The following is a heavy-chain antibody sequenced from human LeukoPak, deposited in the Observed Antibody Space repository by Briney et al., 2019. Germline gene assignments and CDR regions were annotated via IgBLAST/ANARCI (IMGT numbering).Heavy chain of an antibody. D-gene: IGHD2-2*01. J-gene: IGHJ5*02. CDR3: ARTVRLRGVIVAVPAFPFDP. CDR1: GGSISSSSYY. V-gene: IGHV4-39*07. Sequence: SETLSLTCTVSGGSISSSSYYWGWIRQPPGKGLEWIGSIYYSGSTYYNPSLKSRVTISVDTSKNQFSLKLSSVTAADTAVYYCARTVRLRGVIVAVPAFPFDPWGQGTLVTVSS. CDR2: IYYSGST.